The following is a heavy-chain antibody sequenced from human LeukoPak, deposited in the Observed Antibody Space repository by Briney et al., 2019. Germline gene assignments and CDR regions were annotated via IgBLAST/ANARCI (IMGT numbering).Heavy chain of an antibody. D-gene: IGHD5-18*01. CDR1: GGSISSYY. V-gene: IGHV4-59*01. Sequence: PSETLSLTCTVSGGSISSYYWSWLRQPPGKGLEWIGYIYYSGSTNYNPSLKSRVTISVDTSKNQFSLKLSSVTAADTAVYYCARVVETAPDYWGQGTLVTVSS. J-gene: IGHJ4*02. CDR3: ARVVETAPDY. CDR2: IYYSGST.